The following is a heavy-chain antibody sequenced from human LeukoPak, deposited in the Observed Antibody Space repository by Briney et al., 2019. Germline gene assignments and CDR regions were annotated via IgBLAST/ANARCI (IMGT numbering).Heavy chain of an antibody. CDR3: ARDPQPRGYCSSTSCYEDGMDV. CDR2: ISSSSSYI. J-gene: IGHJ6*02. D-gene: IGHD2-2*01. CDR1: GFTFSSYS. Sequence: PGGSLRLSCAASGFTFSSYSMNWVRQAPGKGLEWVSSISSSSSYIYYADSVKGRFTISRDNAKNSLYLQMNSLRAEDTAVYYCARDPQPRGYCSSTSCYEDGMDVWGQGTTVTVSS. V-gene: IGHV3-21*01.